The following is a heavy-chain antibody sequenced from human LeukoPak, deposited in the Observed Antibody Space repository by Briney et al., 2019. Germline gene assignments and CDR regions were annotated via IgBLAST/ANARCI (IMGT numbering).Heavy chain of an antibody. Sequence: PGGSLRLPCAASGFTFSSYAMSWVRQAPGKGLEWVSAISGSGGSTYYADSVKGRFTISRDNSKNTLYLQMNSLRAEDTAVYYCAKDLRGSYQTDFDYWGQGTLVTVSS. CDR2: ISGSGGST. CDR3: AKDLRGSYQTDFDY. D-gene: IGHD1-26*01. V-gene: IGHV3-23*01. CDR1: GFTFSSYA. J-gene: IGHJ4*02.